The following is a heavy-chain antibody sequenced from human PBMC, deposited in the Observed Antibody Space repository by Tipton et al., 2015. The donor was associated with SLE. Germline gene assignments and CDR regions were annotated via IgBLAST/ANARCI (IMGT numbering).Heavy chain of an antibody. CDR1: GVSIGSTGYF. D-gene: IGHD2-8*01. J-gene: IGHJ6*02. V-gene: IGHV4-39*07. Sequence: TLSLTCSVSGVSIGSTGYFWGWIRQSPGKGLVWVGHVHDSGTTYYNPSLESRVTVSIDTSKNQFSLKVTSVTAADTAMYYCVRDRARITVYGVSLKGPMDVWGPGTTVTVS. CDR2: VHDSGTT. CDR3: VRDRARITVYGVSLKGPMDV.